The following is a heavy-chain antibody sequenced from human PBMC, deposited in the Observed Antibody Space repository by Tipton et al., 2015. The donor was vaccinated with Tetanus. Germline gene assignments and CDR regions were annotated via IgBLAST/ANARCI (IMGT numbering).Heavy chain of an antibody. Sequence: SLRLSCVASGLTFSSYAMSWVRQAPGKGLEWVSAISDSGGSTYYADSVKGRFTISRDNSKNTLFLQMNSLRAEDTAVYYCAKPMGGWELLPSDYWGQGTLVTVSS. V-gene: IGHV3-23*01. D-gene: IGHD1-26*01. J-gene: IGHJ4*02. CDR3: AKPMGGWELLPSDY. CDR1: GLTFSSYA. CDR2: ISDSGGST.